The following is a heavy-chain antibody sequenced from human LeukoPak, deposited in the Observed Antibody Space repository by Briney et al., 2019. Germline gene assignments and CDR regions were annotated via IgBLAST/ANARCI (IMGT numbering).Heavy chain of an antibody. Sequence: SETLSLTCTVSGGSITSYYWSWIRQPPGKGLEWIGYIYYSGTTNYNPSLNSRVTISVDTSKNQFSLKLSPVTAADTAVYYCARGLDGYNYNYWGQGTLVTVSS. CDR1: GGSITSYY. V-gene: IGHV4-59*12. J-gene: IGHJ4*02. D-gene: IGHD5-24*01. CDR2: IYYSGTT. CDR3: ARGLDGYNYNY.